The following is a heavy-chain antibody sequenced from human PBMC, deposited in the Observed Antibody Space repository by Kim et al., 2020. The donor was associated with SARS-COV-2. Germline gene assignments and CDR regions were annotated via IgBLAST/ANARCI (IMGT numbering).Heavy chain of an antibody. CDR1: GYSFTSYW. CDR3: AIADYPWAEDAFDI. Sequence: GESLKISCKGSGYSFTSYWISWVRQMPGKGLEWMGRIDPSDSYTNYSPSFQGHVTISADKSISTAYLQWSSLKASDTAMYYCAIADYPWAEDAFDIWGQGTMVTVSS. J-gene: IGHJ3*02. D-gene: IGHD2-15*01. CDR2: IDPSDSYT. V-gene: IGHV5-10-1*01.